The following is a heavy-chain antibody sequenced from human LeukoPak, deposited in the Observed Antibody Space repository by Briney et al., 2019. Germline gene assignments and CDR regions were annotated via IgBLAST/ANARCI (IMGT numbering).Heavy chain of an antibody. J-gene: IGHJ4*02. D-gene: IGHD4-17*01. Sequence: SETLSLTCTVSGGSISSYYWSWIRQPPGKGLEWIGYIYYSGSTNYNPSLKSRVTISVDTSKNQFSLKLSSVTAADTAVYYCARHSVDYGDYFDYWGRGTLVTVSS. CDR3: ARHSVDYGDYFDY. CDR1: GGSISSYY. CDR2: IYYSGST. V-gene: IGHV4-59*08.